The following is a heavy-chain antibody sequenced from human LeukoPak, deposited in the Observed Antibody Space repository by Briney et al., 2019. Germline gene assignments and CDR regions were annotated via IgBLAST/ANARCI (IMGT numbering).Heavy chain of an antibody. D-gene: IGHD6-13*01. CDR2: IYYSGST. J-gene: IGHJ6*03. CDR1: GGSISIYY. V-gene: IGHV4-59*01. CDR3: ARSMAAAGRRRHYYYYMDV. Sequence: PSETPSLTCTVSGGSISIYYWSWIRQPPGKGLEWIGYIYYSGSTNYNPSLKSRVTISVDTSKNQFSLKLSSVTAADTAVYYCARSMAAAGRRRHYYYYMDVWGKGTTVTVSS.